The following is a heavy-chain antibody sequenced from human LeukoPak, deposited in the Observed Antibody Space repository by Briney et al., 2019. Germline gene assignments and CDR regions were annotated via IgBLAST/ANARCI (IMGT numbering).Heavy chain of an antibody. CDR1: GGSLSGFY. CDR3: ARLYRGTTSCYSPFDY. Sequence: SETLSLTCAVYGGSLSGFYWSWIRQSPEKGLEWIGEIHHSGSTTYSPSLKSRVTMSVDTSKNQFSLKLSSVTAADTAVYYCARLYRGTTSCYSPFDYWGQGTLVTVSS. D-gene: IGHD2-2*02. V-gene: IGHV4-34*01. CDR2: IHHSGST. J-gene: IGHJ4*02.